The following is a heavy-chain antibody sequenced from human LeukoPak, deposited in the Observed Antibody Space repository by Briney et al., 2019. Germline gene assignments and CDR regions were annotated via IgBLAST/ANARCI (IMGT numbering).Heavy chain of an antibody. CDR1: GYTFTGYY. CDR3: ARVARAYCGGDCYSPFDY. D-gene: IGHD2-21*02. Sequence: ASVKVSCKASGYTFTGYYMHWVRQAPGQGLEWMGRINPNSGGTNYAQKFQGRVTMTRDTSISTAYMELSRLRSEDTAVYYCARVARAYCGGDCYSPFDYWGQGTLVTVSS. CDR2: INPNSGGT. V-gene: IGHV1-2*06. J-gene: IGHJ4*02.